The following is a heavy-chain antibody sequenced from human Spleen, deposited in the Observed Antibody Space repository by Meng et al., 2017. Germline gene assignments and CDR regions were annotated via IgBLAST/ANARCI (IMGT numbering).Heavy chain of an antibody. J-gene: IGHJ3*02. CDR2: IYHSGST. V-gene: IGHV4-30-2*01. Sequence: QLQLQESGSGLVKPSQTLSLTCAVSGGSISSGGYSWSWIRQPPGKGLEWIGYIYHSGSTYYNPSLKSRVTISVDRSKNQFSLKLSSVTAADTAVYYCASAGFGGLNAFDIWGQGTMVTVSS. D-gene: IGHD3-10*01. CDR1: GGSISSGGYS. CDR3: ASAGFGGLNAFDI.